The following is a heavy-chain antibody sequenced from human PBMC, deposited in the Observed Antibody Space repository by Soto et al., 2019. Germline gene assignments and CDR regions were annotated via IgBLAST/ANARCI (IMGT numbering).Heavy chain of an antibody. J-gene: IGHJ4*02. Sequence: QVQLVQSGAEVKKPGASVKVSCKASGYTFTSYAMHWVRQAPGQRLEWMGWINAGNGNTKYSQKFQGRVTITRDTSASTAYMELSSLRSEDTAVYYCARVRIAAARSVGYWGQGTLVNVSS. CDR3: ARVRIAAARSVGY. CDR2: INAGNGNT. D-gene: IGHD6-13*01. CDR1: GYTFTSYA. V-gene: IGHV1-3*01.